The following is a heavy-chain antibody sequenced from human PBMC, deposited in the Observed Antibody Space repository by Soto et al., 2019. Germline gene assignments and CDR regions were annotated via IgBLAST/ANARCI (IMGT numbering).Heavy chain of an antibody. CDR2: VYYTGSP. CDR1: GDSITSRSYY. CDR3: ARHGVSYGSGSYYNPWDY. Sequence: QVQLQESGPGLVRPSETLSLSCSISGDSITSRSYYWAWSRQSPGKGLEWIGSVYYTGSPYYTSSLKSRVTIAVDPSKNQFSMMLKSVTAAATADYYGARHGVSYGSGSYYNPWDYWGQGALVTVSS. D-gene: IGHD3-10*01. V-gene: IGHV4-39*01. J-gene: IGHJ4*02.